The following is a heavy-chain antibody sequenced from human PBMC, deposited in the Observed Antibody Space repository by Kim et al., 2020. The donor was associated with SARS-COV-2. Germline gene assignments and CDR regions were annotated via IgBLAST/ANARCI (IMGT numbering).Heavy chain of an antibody. J-gene: IGHJ4*02. Sequence: ADSGKGRFTISRDNAKNSLYLQMNSLRAEDTAVYYCARGSRGSYDTGSDYWGQGTLVTVSS. V-gene: IGHV3-21*01. D-gene: IGHD1-26*01. CDR3: ARGSRGSYDTGSDY.